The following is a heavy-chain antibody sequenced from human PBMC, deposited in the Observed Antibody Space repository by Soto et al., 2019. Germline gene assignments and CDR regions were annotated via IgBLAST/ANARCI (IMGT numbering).Heavy chain of an antibody. CDR2: ISAYNGNT. CDR1: GYTFTSYG. V-gene: IGHV1-18*01. CDR3: ARVPPYDYIWGSYRTRKGKNAFDI. Sequence: ASVKVSCKASGYTFTSYGISWVRQAPGQGLEWMGWISAYNGNTNYAQKLQGRVTMTTSTSTGTAYMELRSLRSDDTAVDYCARVPPYDYIWGSYRTRKGKNAFDIWGQGTMVTVSS. D-gene: IGHD3-16*02. J-gene: IGHJ3*02.